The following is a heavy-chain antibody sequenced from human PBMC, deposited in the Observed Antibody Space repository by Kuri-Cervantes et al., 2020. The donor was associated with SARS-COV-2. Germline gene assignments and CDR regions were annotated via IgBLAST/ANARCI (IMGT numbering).Heavy chain of an antibody. CDR1: GGSISSGSYY. CDR2: IYTSGST. J-gene: IGHJ4*02. Sequence: SETLSLTCTVSGGSISSGSYYRSWIRQPAGKGLEWIGRIYTSGSTNYNPSIKSRVTISVDTSKNQCSLKLRSVTAPDTAVYYCARDRWELNDYWGQGTLVTVSS. D-gene: IGHD1-26*01. V-gene: IGHV4-61*02. CDR3: ARDRWELNDY.